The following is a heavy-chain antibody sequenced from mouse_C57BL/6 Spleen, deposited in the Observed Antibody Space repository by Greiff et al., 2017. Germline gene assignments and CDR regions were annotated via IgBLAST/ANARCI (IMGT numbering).Heavy chain of an antibody. CDR1: GFTFSDYY. Sequence: DVMLVESGGGLVQPGGSLKLSCAASGFTFSDYYMYWVRQTPEKRLEWVAYISNGGGSTYYPDTVKGRFTISRDNAKNTLYLQMSRLKSEDTAMYYCARQDGYYEGYFDYWGQGTSVTVSS. J-gene: IGHJ4*01. D-gene: IGHD2-3*01. V-gene: IGHV5-12*01. CDR2: ISNGGGST. CDR3: ARQDGYYEGYFDY.